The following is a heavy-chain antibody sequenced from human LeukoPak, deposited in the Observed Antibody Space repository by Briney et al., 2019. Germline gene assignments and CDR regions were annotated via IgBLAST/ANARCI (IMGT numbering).Heavy chain of an antibody. CDR3: ARGPSPAYDILTGTLPYGMDV. CDR2: IIPIFGTA. V-gene: IGHV1-69*13. Sequence: SVKVSCKASGGTFSSYAISWVRQAPGQGLEWMGGIIPIFGTANYAQKFQGRVTITADESTSTAYMELSSLRSEDTAVYYCARGPSPAYDILTGTLPYGMDVWGKGTTVTVFS. CDR1: GGTFSSYA. J-gene: IGHJ6*04. D-gene: IGHD3-9*01.